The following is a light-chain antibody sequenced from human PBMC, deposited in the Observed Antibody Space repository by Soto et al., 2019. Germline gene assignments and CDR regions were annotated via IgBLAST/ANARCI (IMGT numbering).Light chain of an antibody. CDR1: SSDVGSYNF. J-gene: IGLJ1*01. CDR2: EVS. V-gene: IGLV2-23*02. CDR3: CSYAGSYTYV. Sequence: QSVLTQPASASGSPGQSITISCTGTSSDVGSYNFVSWYQQHPGKAPKLMIYEVSKRPSGVSNGFSGSKSGNTASLTISGLQAEDEADYYCCSYAGSYTYVFGTGTKLTVL.